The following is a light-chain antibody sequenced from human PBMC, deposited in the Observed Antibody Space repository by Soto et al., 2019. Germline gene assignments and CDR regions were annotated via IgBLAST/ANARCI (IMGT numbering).Light chain of an antibody. CDR1: QSVSSSY. CDR2: GAS. CDR3: QHYGNEGT. Sequence: EIVLTQSPGTLSLSPGERATLSCRASQSVSSSYLAWYQQKPGQAPRLLIYGASSRATGTPDRFSGSGSGTDFTLTISRLEPEDFAVYYCQHYGNEGTFGPGTQVDLK. V-gene: IGKV3-20*01. J-gene: IGKJ3*01.